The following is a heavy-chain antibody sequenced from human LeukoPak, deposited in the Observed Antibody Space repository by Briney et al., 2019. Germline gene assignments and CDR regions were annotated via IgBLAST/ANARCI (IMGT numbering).Heavy chain of an antibody. D-gene: IGHD6-6*01. CDR3: AREYSSTSGRAFDI. Sequence: GGSLRLSCAASGFTFNAFGMNWVRQAPGKGLEWVSYIGTTSGAIYYADSVKGRFTISRDNAKNSLFLQMNSLRADDTAVYYCAREYSSTSGRAFDIWGQGTMVTVSS. CDR1: GFTFNAFG. J-gene: IGHJ3*02. CDR2: IGTTSGAI. V-gene: IGHV3-48*01.